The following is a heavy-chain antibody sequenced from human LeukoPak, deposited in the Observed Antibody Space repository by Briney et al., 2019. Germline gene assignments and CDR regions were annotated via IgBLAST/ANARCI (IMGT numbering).Heavy chain of an antibody. CDR2: IYTSGST. D-gene: IGHD3-3*01. J-gene: IGHJ3*02. V-gene: IGHV4-4*07. Sequence: SETLSLTCTVSGGSISSYYWSWIRQPAGKGLEWIGRIYTSGSTNYNPSLKSRVTISVDTSKNQFSLKLSSVTAADTAVYYCARDLRSGYDFWSGYYLGAFDIWGQGTMVTVSS. CDR1: GGSISSYY. CDR3: ARDLRSGYDFWSGYYLGAFDI.